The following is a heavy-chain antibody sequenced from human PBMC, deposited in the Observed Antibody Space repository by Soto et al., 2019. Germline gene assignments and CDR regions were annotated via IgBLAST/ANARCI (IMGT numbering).Heavy chain of an antibody. Sequence: EVQLVESGGGLVQPGGSQRLSCAASGCTVRSYEMNWVRQAPGKGLEWVSYISSSGSTIYYADSVKGRFTISRDNAKNSLYLQMNSLRAEDTAVYYCARAGIAAAVEFDPWGQGTLVTVSS. CDR2: ISSSGSTI. CDR3: ARAGIAAAVEFDP. V-gene: IGHV3-48*03. CDR1: GCTVRSYE. D-gene: IGHD6-13*01. J-gene: IGHJ5*02.